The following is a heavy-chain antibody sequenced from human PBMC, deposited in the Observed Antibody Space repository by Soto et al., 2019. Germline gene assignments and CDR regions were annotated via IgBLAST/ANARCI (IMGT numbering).Heavy chain of an antibody. CDR3: TRDIPYFDS. CDR1: GFTFGYFS. V-gene: IGHV3-49*02. Sequence: GGSLRLSCATSGFTFGYFSISWVRQAPGRGLEWVGFIRSKDYGGTTEYAASVKGRFAISRDDSTGIAYLQMNSLKIEDTAVYYCTRDIPYFDSWGQGTLVTVSS. CDR2: IRSKDYGGTT. J-gene: IGHJ4*02.